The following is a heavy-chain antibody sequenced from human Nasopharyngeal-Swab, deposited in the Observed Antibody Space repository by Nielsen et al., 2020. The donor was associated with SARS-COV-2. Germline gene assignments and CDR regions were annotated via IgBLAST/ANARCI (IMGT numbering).Heavy chain of an antibody. D-gene: IGHD2-2*01. CDR3: AGYSTIFY. V-gene: IGHV3-49*04. J-gene: IGHJ4*02. CDR1: GFTFGDYA. Sequence: GESLTISCTTSGFTFGDYAMSWVRPAPGKGLEWVGFIRSEANGGTAEYAVSVEGRFSISRDDSKSTAYLQMNSLKTEDTAVYYCAGYSTIFYWGQGTLVTDSS. CDR2: IRSEANGGTA.